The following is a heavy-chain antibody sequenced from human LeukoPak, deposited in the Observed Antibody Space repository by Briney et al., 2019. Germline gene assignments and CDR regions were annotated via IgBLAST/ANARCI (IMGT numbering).Heavy chain of an antibody. D-gene: IGHD2-2*01. Sequence: SETLSLTCAVYGGSFSGYYWSWIRQPPGKGLEWIGEINHSGSTNYNPSLKSRVTISVDTSKNQFSLKLSSVTAADTAVYYCASGHSRGQLRHNWFDPWGQGALVTVSS. J-gene: IGHJ5*02. CDR3: ASGHSRGQLRHNWFDP. CDR2: INHSGST. V-gene: IGHV4-34*01. CDR1: GGSFSGYY.